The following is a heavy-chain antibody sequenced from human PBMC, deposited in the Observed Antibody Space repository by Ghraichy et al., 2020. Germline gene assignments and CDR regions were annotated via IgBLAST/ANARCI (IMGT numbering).Heavy chain of an antibody. CDR1: GGSFSGYY. J-gene: IGHJ4*02. CDR3: ARGGGGSGYYYDYHDY. D-gene: IGHD3-22*01. Sequence: SETLSLTCAVYGGSFSGYYWSWIRQPPGKGLEWIGEINHSGSTNYNPSLKSRVTISVDTSKNQFSLKLSSVTAADTAVYYCARGGGGSGYYYDYHDYWGQGTLVTVSS. CDR2: INHSGST. V-gene: IGHV4-34*01.